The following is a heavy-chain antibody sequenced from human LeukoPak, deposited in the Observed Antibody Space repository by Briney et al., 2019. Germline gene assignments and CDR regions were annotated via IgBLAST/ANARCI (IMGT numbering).Heavy chain of an antibody. CDR1: GGSISSYY. J-gene: IGHJ5*02. V-gene: IGHV4-59*12. Sequence: SETLSLTCTVSGGSISSYYWSWIRQPPGKGLEWIGYIYYSGSTNYNPSLKSRVTMSVDTSKNQFSLKLSSVTAADTAVYYCARVRAWFDPWGQGTLVTVSS. CDR2: IYYSGST. CDR3: ARVRAWFDP.